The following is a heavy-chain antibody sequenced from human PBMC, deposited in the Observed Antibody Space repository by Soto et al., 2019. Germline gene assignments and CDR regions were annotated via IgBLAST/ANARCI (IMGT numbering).Heavy chain of an antibody. CDR1: GFTFSSYS. V-gene: IGHV3-21*01. Sequence: EVQLVESGGGLVKPGGSLRLSCAASGFTFSSYSMNWVRQAPGKGLEWVSSISSSSSYIYYADSVKGRFTISRDNDKHSLYPQMNSLRAEDTAVYYCARDHHSSGWYSPWYFDLWGRGTLVTVSS. D-gene: IGHD6-19*01. J-gene: IGHJ2*01. CDR2: ISSSSSYI. CDR3: ARDHHSSGWYSPWYFDL.